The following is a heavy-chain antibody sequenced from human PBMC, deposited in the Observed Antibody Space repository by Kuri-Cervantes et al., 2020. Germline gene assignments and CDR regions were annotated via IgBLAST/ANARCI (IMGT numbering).Heavy chain of an antibody. CDR2: ISGSGGST. D-gene: IGHD3-22*01. CDR1: GFTFSSYA. J-gene: IGHJ3*02. V-gene: IGHV3-23*01. Sequence: GESLKISCAASGFTFSSYAMSWVRQAPGKGLEWVSAISGSGGSTYYADSVKGRFTISRDNSKNTLYLQMNSLRAEDTAVYYCTRDNRATEYYYDSSGYHHDAFDIWGQGTMVTVSS. CDR3: TRDNRATEYYYDSSGYHHDAFDI.